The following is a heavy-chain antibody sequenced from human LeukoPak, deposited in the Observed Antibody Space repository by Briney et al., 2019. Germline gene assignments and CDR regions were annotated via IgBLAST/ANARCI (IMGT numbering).Heavy chain of an antibody. Sequence: GASVKVSCKASGYTFTNYNMHWVRQAPGQGLEWMGTINPSGYSANFAQKFQGRVTMTSDTSTSTVYMELSSLRSEDTAVYYCARVTSTGWYECFDYWGQGTLVTVSS. J-gene: IGHJ4*02. CDR1: GYTFTNYN. CDR2: INPSGYSA. D-gene: IGHD6-13*01. V-gene: IGHV1-46*01. CDR3: ARVTSTGWYECFDY.